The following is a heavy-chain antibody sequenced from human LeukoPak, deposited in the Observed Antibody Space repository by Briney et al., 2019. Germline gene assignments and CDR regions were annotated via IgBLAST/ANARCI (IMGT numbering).Heavy chain of an antibody. J-gene: IGHJ5*02. D-gene: IGHD2-15*01. Sequence: SETLSLTCAVSGYSISSGYYWGWIWQPPGKGLEWIGSIYHSGSTYYNPSLKSRVTISVDTSKNQFSLKLSSVTAADTAVYYCARDRRWDIVVVVAADSNNWFDPWGQGTLVTVSS. V-gene: IGHV4-38-2*02. CDR2: IYHSGST. CDR1: GYSISSGYY. CDR3: ARDRRWDIVVVVAADSNNWFDP.